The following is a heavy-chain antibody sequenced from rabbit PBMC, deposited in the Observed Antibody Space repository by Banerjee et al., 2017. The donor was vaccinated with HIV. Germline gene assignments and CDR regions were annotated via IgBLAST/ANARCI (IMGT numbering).Heavy chain of an antibody. J-gene: IGHJ4*01. CDR1: GFTLSTYW. CDR2: IDAGSSGST. Sequence: QEQLEESGGDLVKPEGSLTLTCTASGFTLSTYWMCWVRQAPGKGLEWIACIDAGSSGSTIYANWAKGRFTISKTSSTTVTLQMTSLTEADTATYFCASFYVGSYYLDLWGPGTLVTVS. CDR3: ASFYVGSYYLDL. D-gene: IGHD4-2*01. V-gene: IGHV1S45*01.